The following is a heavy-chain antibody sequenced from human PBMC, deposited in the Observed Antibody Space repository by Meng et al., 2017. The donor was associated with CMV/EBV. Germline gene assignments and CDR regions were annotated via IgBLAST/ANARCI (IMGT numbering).Heavy chain of an antibody. V-gene: IGHV3-30-3*01. Sequence: GESLKISCAASGFTFSSYAMHWVRQAPGKGLEWVAVISYDGSNKYYADSVKGRFTISRDNSKNTLYLQMNSLRAEDTAVYYCAREDSGLNYFDYWGQGTLVTV. CDR2: ISYDGSNK. CDR3: AREDSGLNYFDY. CDR1: GFTFSSYA. J-gene: IGHJ4*02. D-gene: IGHD3-10*01.